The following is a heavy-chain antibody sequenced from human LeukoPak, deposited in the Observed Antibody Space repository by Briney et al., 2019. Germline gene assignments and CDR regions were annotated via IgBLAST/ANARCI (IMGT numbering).Heavy chain of an antibody. CDR2: ISAYNGNT. CDR3: ARGLPYYSGHDPEFDY. D-gene: IGHD5-12*01. Sequence: ASVKVSCKASGYTFTSYGISWVRQAPGQGLEWMGWISAYNGNTNYAQKLQGRVTMTTDTSTSTAYMELRSLRSDDTAVYYCARGLPYYSGHDPEFDYWGQGTLVTVSS. V-gene: IGHV1-18*01. J-gene: IGHJ4*02. CDR1: GYTFTSYG.